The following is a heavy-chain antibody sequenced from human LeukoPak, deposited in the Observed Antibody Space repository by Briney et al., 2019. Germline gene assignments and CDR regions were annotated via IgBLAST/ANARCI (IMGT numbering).Heavy chain of an antibody. D-gene: IGHD6-19*01. CDR1: GGTFSSYA. V-gene: IGHV1-69*13. Sequence: ASVKVSCKASGGTFSSYAISWVRQAPGQGLEWMGGIIPIFGTANYAQKFQGGVTITADESTSTAYMELSSLRSEDTAVYYCARQIRGWSADYWGQGTLVTVSS. J-gene: IGHJ4*02. CDR2: IIPIFGTA. CDR3: ARQIRGWSADY.